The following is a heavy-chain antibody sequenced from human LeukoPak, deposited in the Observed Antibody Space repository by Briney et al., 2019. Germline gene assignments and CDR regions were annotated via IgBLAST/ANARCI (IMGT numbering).Heavy chain of an antibody. CDR2: IFGGGTT. CDR1: GFTVSSND. Sequence: PGGSLRLSCAASGFTVSSNDMSWVRQASGKGLEWVSVIFGGGTTYYADSVKGRVTISRDNSRNTLYLQMNRLRAEDTAVYYCARGFGRMRGGGGSPYYDYWGHGVLVTVSS. J-gene: IGHJ4*01. D-gene: IGHD2-15*01. V-gene: IGHV3-66*01. CDR3: ARGFGRMRGGGGSPYYDY.